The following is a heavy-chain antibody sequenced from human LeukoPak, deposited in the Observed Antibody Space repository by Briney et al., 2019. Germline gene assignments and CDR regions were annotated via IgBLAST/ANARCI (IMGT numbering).Heavy chain of an antibody. CDR1: GGSISSYY. CDR2: IYTSGST. D-gene: IGHD2-2*01. Sequence: MTSETLSLTCTVSGGSISSYYWSWIRQPPGKGLEWIGYIYTSGSTNYNPSLKSRVTISVDTSKNQFSLKLSSVTAADTAVYYCARLRVPAAYSYYYYMDVWGKGTTVTVSS. CDR3: ARLRVPAAYSYYYYMDV. V-gene: IGHV4-4*09. J-gene: IGHJ6*03.